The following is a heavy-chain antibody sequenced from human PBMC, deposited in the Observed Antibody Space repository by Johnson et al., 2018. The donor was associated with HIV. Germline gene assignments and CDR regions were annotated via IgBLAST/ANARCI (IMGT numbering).Heavy chain of an antibody. CDR1: GFTFSSYA. D-gene: IGHD3-22*01. CDR3: ARDVYYYDSSEEGAFDI. J-gene: IGHJ3*02. V-gene: IGHV3-30-3*01. Sequence: QVQLVESGGGLVQPGGSLKLSCAASGFTFSSYAMHWVRQAPGKGLEWVAVISYDGSNKYYADSVKGRFTISRDNFKNTLYLQMNSLRAEDTAVYYCARDVYYYDSSEEGAFDIWGQGTMVTVSS. CDR2: ISYDGSNK.